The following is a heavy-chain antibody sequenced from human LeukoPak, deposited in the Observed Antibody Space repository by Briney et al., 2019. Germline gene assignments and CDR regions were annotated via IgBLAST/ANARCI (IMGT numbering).Heavy chain of an antibody. V-gene: IGHV3-49*03. CDR1: GFTFGDYA. D-gene: IGHD1-20*01. CDR2: IRSKAYGGTT. CDR3: TRVLNGTGLGYFDY. Sequence: GGSLRLSCTASGFTFGDYAMSWFRQAPGKGLEWVGFIRSKAYGGTTEYAASVKGRFTISRDDSKSIAYLQMNSLKTEDTAVYYCTRVLNGTGLGYFDYWGQGTLVTVSS. J-gene: IGHJ4*02.